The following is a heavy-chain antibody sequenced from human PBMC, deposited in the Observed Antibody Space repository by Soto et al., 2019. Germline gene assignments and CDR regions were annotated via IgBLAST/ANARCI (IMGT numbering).Heavy chain of an antibody. CDR2: IVVGSGNT. Sequence: SVKVSCKASGFNCRTTAVQWVRQDRGQRLEWIGWIVVGSGNTNYAQKFQERVTIIRDRSTSTAYMDVSSLRSEDTAVYYCAADPYYYDSSDYYSFDQWGEGTLVTVSS. D-gene: IGHD3-22*01. CDR3: AADPYYYDSSDYYSFDQ. J-gene: IGHJ4*02. CDR1: GFNCRTTA. V-gene: IGHV1-58*01.